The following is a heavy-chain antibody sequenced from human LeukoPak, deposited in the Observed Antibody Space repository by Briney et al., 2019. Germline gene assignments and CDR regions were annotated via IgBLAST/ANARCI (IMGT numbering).Heavy chain of an antibody. J-gene: IGHJ5*02. CDR2: INAGNGNT. V-gene: IGHV1-3*01. CDR3: ARGPPRLNWIDP. Sequence: GASVKVSCKASGYTFTSCAIHWVRQAPGQRLEWMGWINAGNGNTKYSQKFQGRVTITKDTSASTAYMELSSLRSEDTAVYYCARGPPRLNWIDPWGQGTLVTVSS. D-gene: IGHD6-25*01. CDR1: GYTFTSCA.